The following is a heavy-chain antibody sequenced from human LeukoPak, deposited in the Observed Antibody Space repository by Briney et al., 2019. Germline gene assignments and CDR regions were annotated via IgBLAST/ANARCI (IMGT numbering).Heavy chain of an antibody. V-gene: IGHV1-18*01. J-gene: IGHJ5*02. CDR2: ISAYNGNT. Sequence: ASVKVSCKASGYSFTSHGISWVRQAAGQGLEWMGWISAYNGNTNFAQKLQGRVTMTTDTSTSTAYMELRSLRSDDTAVYYCARDALGYCSSTSCQTWFDPWGQGTLVTVSS. CDR3: ARDALGYCSSTSCQTWFDP. CDR1: GYSFTSHG. D-gene: IGHD2-2*01.